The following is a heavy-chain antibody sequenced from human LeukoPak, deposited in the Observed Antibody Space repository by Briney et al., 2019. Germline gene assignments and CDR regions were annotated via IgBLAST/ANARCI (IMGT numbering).Heavy chain of an antibody. Sequence: PSETLSLTCTVPGGSISSYYWSWIRQPPGKGLEWIGYIYTSGSTNYNPSLKSRVTISVDTSKNQFSLKLSSVTAADTAVYYCARHDMVRGVIAYYYWGQGTLVTVSS. CDR2: IYTSGST. CDR3: ARHDMVRGVIAYYY. J-gene: IGHJ4*02. CDR1: GGSISSYY. D-gene: IGHD3-10*01. V-gene: IGHV4-4*09.